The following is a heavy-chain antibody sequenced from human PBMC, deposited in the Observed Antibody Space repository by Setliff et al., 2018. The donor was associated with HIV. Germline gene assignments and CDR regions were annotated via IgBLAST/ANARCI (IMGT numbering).Heavy chain of an antibody. V-gene: IGHV1-46*01. Sequence: GASVKVSCKASGYRFTSYYIHWVRQAPGQGLEWMGIINPSGGTINYSQKFQGRVTMTRDKSTSTVHMQLSSLRSEYTAVYYCGRDLRGYNYGLEYWGQGTLVTVSS. CDR2: INPSGGTI. D-gene: IGHD5-18*01. J-gene: IGHJ4*02. CDR3: GRDLRGYNYGLEY. CDR1: GYRFTSYY.